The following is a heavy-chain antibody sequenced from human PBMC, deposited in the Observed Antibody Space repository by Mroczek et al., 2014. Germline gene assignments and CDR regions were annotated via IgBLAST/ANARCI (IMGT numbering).Heavy chain of an antibody. J-gene: IGHJ6*03. D-gene: IGHD2-2*01. CDR2: INHSGST. Sequence: QVQLQESGAGLLKPSETLSLTCAVYGGSFSGYYWSWIRQPPGKGLEWIGEINHSGSTNYNPSLKSRVTISVDTSKNQFSLKLSSVTAADTAVYYCARTLVVPAVSYYYYYYMDVWGKGPRSPSP. V-gene: IGHV4-34*01. CDR3: ARTLVVPAVSYYYYYYMDV. CDR1: GGSFSGYY.